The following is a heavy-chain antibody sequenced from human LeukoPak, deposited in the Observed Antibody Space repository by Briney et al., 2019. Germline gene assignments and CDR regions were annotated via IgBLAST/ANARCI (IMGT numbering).Heavy chain of an antibody. CDR2: ISGSGGST. Sequence: GGSLRLSCAASGFTFSSYAMSWVRQAPGKGLEWVSAISGSGGSTYYAGSVKGRFTISRDNSKNTLYLQMNSLRAEDTAVYYCAKDRRGWLQSFFDYWGQGTLVTVSS. V-gene: IGHV3-23*01. CDR3: AKDRRGWLQSFFDY. CDR1: GFTFSSYA. D-gene: IGHD5-24*01. J-gene: IGHJ4*02.